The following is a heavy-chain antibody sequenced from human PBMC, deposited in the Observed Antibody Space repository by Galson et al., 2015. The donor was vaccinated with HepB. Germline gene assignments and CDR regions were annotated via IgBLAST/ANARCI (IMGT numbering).Heavy chain of an antibody. CDR2: TYYRSKWYN. CDR3: VRDVHTYYYDSSGQEYYYYYMDV. J-gene: IGHJ6*03. Sequence: CAISGDSVSSNSAAWNWIRQSPSRGLEWLTRTYYRSKWYNDFAESVKSRITINPDTSKNQFSLQLNSVTPEDTAVYYCVRDVHTYYYDSSGQEYYYYYMDVWGKGTTVTVSS. V-gene: IGHV6-1*01. D-gene: IGHD3-22*01. CDR1: GDSVSSNSAA.